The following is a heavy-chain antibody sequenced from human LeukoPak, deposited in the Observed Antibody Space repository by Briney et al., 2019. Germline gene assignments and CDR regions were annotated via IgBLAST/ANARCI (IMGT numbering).Heavy chain of an antibody. V-gene: IGHV3-30*18. J-gene: IGHJ4*02. Sequence: GGSLRLSCAASGFTFSSYGMHWVRQAPGKGLEWVAVISYDGSNKYYADSVKGRFTISRDNSKNTLYLQMNSLRAEDTAVYYCAEPSSGSYYAYFDYWGQGTLVTVSS. D-gene: IGHD1-26*01. CDR1: GFTFSSYG. CDR3: AEPSSGSYYAYFDY. CDR2: ISYDGSNK.